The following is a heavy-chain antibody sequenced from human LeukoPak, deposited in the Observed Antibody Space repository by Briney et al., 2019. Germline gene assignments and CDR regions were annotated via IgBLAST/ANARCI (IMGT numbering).Heavy chain of an antibody. CDR2: IQYDGSNK. CDR1: GFTFSNYG. D-gene: IGHD2-2*01. CDR3: ARGCGSTSCSGTFDY. V-gene: IGHV3-30*02. Sequence: GGSLRLSCAASGFTFSNYGMHWVRQAPGKGLEWVAFIQYDGSNKYYADSVKGRFTISRDNSKNTLYLQMNSLRAEDTAVYYCARGCGSTSCSGTFDYWGQGTLVTVSS. J-gene: IGHJ4*02.